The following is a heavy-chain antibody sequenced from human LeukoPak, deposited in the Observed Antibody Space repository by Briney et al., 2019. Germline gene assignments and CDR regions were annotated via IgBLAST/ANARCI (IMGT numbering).Heavy chain of an antibody. D-gene: IGHD3-22*01. CDR1: GFTFSSCG. Sequence: GGSLRLSCAASGFTFSSCGMHRVRQAPGKGLEWVAFIRDDGSNKYYADSVKGRFTISRDNSKNTLYLQMNSLRAEDTAVYYCAKTYYYDSSGYHSGQDYWGQGTLVTVSS. V-gene: IGHV3-30*02. CDR3: AKTYYYDSSGYHSGQDY. CDR2: IRDDGSNK. J-gene: IGHJ4*02.